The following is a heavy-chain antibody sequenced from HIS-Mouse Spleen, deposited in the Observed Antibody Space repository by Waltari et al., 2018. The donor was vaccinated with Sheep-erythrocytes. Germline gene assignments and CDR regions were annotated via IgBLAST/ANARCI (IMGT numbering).Heavy chain of an antibody. CDR2: IRSKANSYAT. Sequence: GLEWVGRIRSKANSYATAYAASVKGRFTISREDSKNTAYLQMNSLKTEDTAVYYCTRLDCSGGSCYLRWGQGTLVTVSS. D-gene: IGHD2-15*01. V-gene: IGHV3-73*01. J-gene: IGHJ4*02. CDR3: TRLDCSGGSCYLR.